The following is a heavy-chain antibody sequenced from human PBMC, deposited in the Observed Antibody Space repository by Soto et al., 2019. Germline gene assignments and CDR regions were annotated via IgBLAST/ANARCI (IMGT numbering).Heavy chain of an antibody. J-gene: IGHJ6*02. CDR2: ISSSSSTK. CDR3: ARQGGGSWAYGMDV. V-gene: IGHV3-48*02. Sequence: CLRLSGAYSGFIFLIDSMNCVHQAPGKGLEWVSYISSSSSTKYSADSVKGRFTISKDNAKNSLYLQMNSLRDEDTAVYYCARQGGGSWAYGMDVWGQGTTVTVSS. CDR1: GFIFLIDS. D-gene: IGHD1-26*01.